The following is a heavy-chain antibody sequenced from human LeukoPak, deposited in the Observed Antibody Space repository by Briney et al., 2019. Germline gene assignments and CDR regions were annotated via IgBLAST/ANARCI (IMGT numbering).Heavy chain of an antibody. J-gene: IGHJ4*02. CDR2: ISGSGGST. Sequence: PGGSLRLSCAASGFTFSSYAMSWVRQAPGKGLEWVSAISGSGGSTYYADSVKGRFTISRDNSKNTLYLQMNSLRAEDTAVYYCARDPGLEGYFDYWGQGTLVTVSS. V-gene: IGHV3-23*01. CDR1: GFTFSSYA. CDR3: ARDPGLEGYFDY. D-gene: IGHD5-24*01.